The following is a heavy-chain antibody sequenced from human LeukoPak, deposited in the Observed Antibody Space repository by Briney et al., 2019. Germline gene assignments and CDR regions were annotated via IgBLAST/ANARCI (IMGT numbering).Heavy chain of an antibody. V-gene: IGHV3-30-3*01. CDR3: ARGYSSGWYYYYGMDV. D-gene: IGHD6-19*01. J-gene: IGHJ6*02. CDR2: ISYDGSNK. Sequence: QPGRSLRLSCAASGFTFSSYAMHWVRQAPGKGLEWVAVISYDGSNKYYADSVKGRFTISRDNSKNTLYLQMNSLRAEDTAVYYCARGYSSGWYYYYGMDVWGQGTTVTVSS. CDR1: GFTFSSYA.